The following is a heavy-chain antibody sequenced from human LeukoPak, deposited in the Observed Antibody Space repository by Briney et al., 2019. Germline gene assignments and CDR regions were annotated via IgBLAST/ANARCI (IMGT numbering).Heavy chain of an antibody. D-gene: IGHD6-19*01. J-gene: IGHJ4*02. CDR1: GFTFSSYA. CDR3: AKRNRIAVAGSVLDY. Sequence: PGGSLRLSCAASGFTFSSYAMSWVRQAPGKGLEWVSAISGSGGSTYYADSVKGRFTISRDNSKNTLYLQMNSLRAEDTAVYYCAKRNRIAVAGSVLDYWGQGTLVTVSS. V-gene: IGHV3-23*01. CDR2: ISGSGGST.